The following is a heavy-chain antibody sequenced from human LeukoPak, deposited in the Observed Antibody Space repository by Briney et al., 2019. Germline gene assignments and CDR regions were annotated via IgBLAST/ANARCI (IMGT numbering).Heavy chain of an antibody. CDR1: GFKLSNYW. CDR3: ARDGIVVVTAITLDY. D-gene: IGHD2-21*02. Sequence: HPGGSLRLSCEASGFKLSNYWMTWVRQAPGKGLEWVANITHDGSERNYVDSVRGRFIISRDNAKNSLHLEMNSLRAADTAVYYCARDGIVVVTAITLDYWGQGTLVTVSS. J-gene: IGHJ4*02. V-gene: IGHV3-7*03. CDR2: ITHDGSER.